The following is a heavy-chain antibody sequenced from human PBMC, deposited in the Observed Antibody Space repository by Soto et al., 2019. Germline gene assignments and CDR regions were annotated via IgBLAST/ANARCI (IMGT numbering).Heavy chain of an antibody. Sequence: LRLSCAASGFTFSSYGMHWVRQAPGKGLEWVAVISYDGSNKYYADSVKGRFTISRDNSKNTLYLQMNSLRAEDTAVYYCAKDTTGKWLRFDYWGQGTLVTVSS. J-gene: IGHJ4*02. CDR1: GFTFSSYG. D-gene: IGHD5-12*01. CDR3: AKDTTGKWLRFDY. CDR2: ISYDGSNK. V-gene: IGHV3-30*18.